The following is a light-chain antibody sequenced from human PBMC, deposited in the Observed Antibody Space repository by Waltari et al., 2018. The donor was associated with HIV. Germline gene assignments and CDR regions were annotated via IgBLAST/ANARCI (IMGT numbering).Light chain of an antibody. CDR1: QSISNW. CDR2: RAS. V-gene: IGKV1-5*03. CDR3: QQYGTSSYT. J-gene: IGKJ2*01. Sequence: DIQMTQSPSTLSASVGDRVIITCRASQSISNWLAWHQQKPGKAPKLLIYRASSLQTGVPSRFSGSGSGTDFTLTISSLQPDDFATYYCQQYGTSSYTFGQGTKLDLK.